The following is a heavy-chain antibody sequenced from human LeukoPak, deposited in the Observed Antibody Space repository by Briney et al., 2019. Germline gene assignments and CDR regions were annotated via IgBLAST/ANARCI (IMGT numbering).Heavy chain of an antibody. CDR2: IGGSGGST. CDR3: AKSSGDYKTKFDS. D-gene: IGHD4-17*01. V-gene: IGHV3-23*01. CDR1: GFTFSSYA. Sequence: PGGSLRLSCAASGFTFSSYAMSWVRQAPGKGLEWVSGIGGSGGSTYYADSVKGRLTISRDNSKNTVYLQMNSLRAEDTAVYYCAKSSGDYKTKFDSRGQGTLVTVSS. J-gene: IGHJ4*02.